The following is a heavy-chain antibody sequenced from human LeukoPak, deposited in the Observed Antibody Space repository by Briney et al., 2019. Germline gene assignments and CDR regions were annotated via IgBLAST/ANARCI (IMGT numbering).Heavy chain of an antibody. CDR1: GDSVSSNIAA. J-gene: IGHJ2*01. CDR2: TYYRSKWYN. V-gene: IGHV6-1*01. CDR3: ERERTAAGTPADWYFDL. D-gene: IGHD6-13*01. Sequence: SQTLSLTCSISGDSVSSNIAAWNWIRQSPSRCLEWLGRTYYRSKWYNDYAVSVKSRITINPDTSKNQFSLKLNSVTHEDTDVYSCERERTAAGTPADWYFDLWGRGTLVTVSS.